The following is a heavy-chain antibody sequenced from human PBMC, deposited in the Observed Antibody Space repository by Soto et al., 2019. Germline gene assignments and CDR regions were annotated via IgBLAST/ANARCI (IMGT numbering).Heavy chain of an antibody. CDR3: TTGSVEGV. CDR2: IKRKIDGEAT. V-gene: IGHV3-15*07. D-gene: IGHD2-15*01. Sequence: EVQLVESGGGLVKPGGSLRLSCAASGFSFSNAWMNWVRQAPGKGLEWVGRIKRKIDGEATDHAGPEKGRFTVFRDDSKSAQYLQINSLKGDDTAVYYCTTGSVEGVWGQGTTVTVS. J-gene: IGHJ6*02. CDR1: GFSFSNAW.